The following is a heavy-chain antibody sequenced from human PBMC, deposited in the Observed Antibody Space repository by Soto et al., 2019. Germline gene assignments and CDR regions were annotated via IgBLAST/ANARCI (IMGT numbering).Heavy chain of an antibody. V-gene: IGHV5-51*01. D-gene: IGHD6-6*01. CDR3: ARHGEYPDYYFDY. CDR1: GYSFTSYW. J-gene: IGHJ4*02. Sequence: GESLKISCKGSGYSFTSYWIGWVRQMPGKGLEWMGIIYPGDSDTRYSPSFQGQVTISADKSISTAYLQWSSLKAPDTAMYYCARHGEYPDYYFDYWGQGTLVTVSS. CDR2: IYPGDSDT.